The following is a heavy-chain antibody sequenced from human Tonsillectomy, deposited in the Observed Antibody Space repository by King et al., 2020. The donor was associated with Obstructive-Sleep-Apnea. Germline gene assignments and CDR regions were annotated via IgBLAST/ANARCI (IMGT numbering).Heavy chain of an antibody. J-gene: IGHJ6*02. CDR1: GGSFSGYY. Sequence: HVQLQQWGAGLLKPSETLSLTCAVSGGSFSGYYWSWIRQPPGKGLEWIGEINHSGSTNYNPSLKSRATISVDTSKNQFSLKLSSVTAADTAVYYCARSGSSGYYYYYYGMDVWGQGTTVTVSS. V-gene: IGHV4-34*01. D-gene: IGHD3-22*01. CDR2: INHSGST. CDR3: ARSGSSGYYYYYYGMDV.